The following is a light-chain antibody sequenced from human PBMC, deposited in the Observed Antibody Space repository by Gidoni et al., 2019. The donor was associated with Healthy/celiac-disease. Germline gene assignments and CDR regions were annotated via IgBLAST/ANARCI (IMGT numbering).Light chain of an antibody. CDR2: GAS. Sequence: EIRLTPSPGTLSLSPGERATLSGRASQSVSSSYLAWYQQKPGQAPRLLIYGASSRATGIPDRFSGSGSGTDFTLTISRLEPEDFAVYYCQQYGSSPGTFGQGTKVEIK. CDR3: QQYGSSPGT. J-gene: IGKJ1*01. CDR1: QSVSSSY. V-gene: IGKV3-20*01.